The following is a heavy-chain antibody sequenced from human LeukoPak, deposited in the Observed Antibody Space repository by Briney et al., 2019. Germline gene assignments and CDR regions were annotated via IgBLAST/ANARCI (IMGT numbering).Heavy chain of an antibody. CDR1: GFSLSTSGMR. D-gene: IGHD2-21*02. Sequence: SGPTLVNPTQTLTLTCAFSGFSLSTSGMRVSWIRQRPGKALEWLARIGWADNKVYSTSLKTRLTSSKDTSKNHVVLTITNMDPVDTATYYCARAGGSGGDCCYYDYWGQGTLVTVSS. CDR3: ARAGGSGGDCCYYDY. V-gene: IGHV2-70*04. CDR2: IGWADNK. J-gene: IGHJ4*02.